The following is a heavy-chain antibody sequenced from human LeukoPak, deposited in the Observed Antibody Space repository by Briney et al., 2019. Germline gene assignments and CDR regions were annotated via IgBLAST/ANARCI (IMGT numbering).Heavy chain of an antibody. D-gene: IGHD3-22*01. CDR3: ARDYYDSSGYYYVFDY. CDR1: GGTFSSYA. Sequence: SVKVSCKASGGTFSSYAISWVRQAPGQGLEWMGGIIPIFGTANYAQKFQGRVTITADESTSTAYMELSSLRSEDTAVYYCARDYYDSSGYYYVFDYWGQGTLVTASS. CDR2: IIPIFGTA. J-gene: IGHJ4*02. V-gene: IGHV1-69*13.